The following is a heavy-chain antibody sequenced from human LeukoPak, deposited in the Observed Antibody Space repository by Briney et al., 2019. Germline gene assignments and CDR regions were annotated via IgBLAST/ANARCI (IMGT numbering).Heavy chain of an antibody. CDR3: ARDGDSSGYYPNWFDP. Sequence: GGSLRLSCAASGFTFSSYSMNWVRQAPGKGLEWVSSISSSSYIYYADSVKGRFTISRDNAKNSLYLQMNSLRAEDTAVYYCARDGDSSGYYPNWFDPWGQGTLVTVSS. V-gene: IGHV3-21*01. J-gene: IGHJ5*02. CDR1: GFTFSSYS. D-gene: IGHD3-22*01. CDR2: ISSSSYI.